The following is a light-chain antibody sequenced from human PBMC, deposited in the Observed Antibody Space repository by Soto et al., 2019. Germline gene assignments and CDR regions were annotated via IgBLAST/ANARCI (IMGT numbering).Light chain of an antibody. CDR3: SSYTSSSTLDWV. CDR1: SSDVGGYNY. V-gene: IGLV2-14*01. CDR2: DVS. J-gene: IGLJ3*02. Sequence: QSALTQRASVSGSPGQSITISCTGTSSDVGGYNYVSWYQQHPGKAPKLMIYDVSNRPSGVSNRFSGSKSGNTASLTISGLQAEDEADYYCSSYTSSSTLDWVFGGGTKLTVL.